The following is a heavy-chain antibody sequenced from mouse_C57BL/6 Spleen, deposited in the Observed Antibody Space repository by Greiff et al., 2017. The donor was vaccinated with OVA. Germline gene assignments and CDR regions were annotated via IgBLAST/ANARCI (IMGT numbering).Heavy chain of an antibody. D-gene: IGHD1-1*01. Sequence: VQLQQPGAELVKPGASVKMSCKASGYTFTSYWITWVKQRPGQGLEWIGEIYPGSGSTNYNEKFKSKATLTVDTSSSTAYMQLSSLTSEDSAVYYCARYRQLRGYAMDYWGQGTSVTVSS. CDR2: IYPGSGST. J-gene: IGHJ4*01. CDR1: GYTFTSYW. CDR3: ARYRQLRGYAMDY. V-gene: IGHV1-55*01.